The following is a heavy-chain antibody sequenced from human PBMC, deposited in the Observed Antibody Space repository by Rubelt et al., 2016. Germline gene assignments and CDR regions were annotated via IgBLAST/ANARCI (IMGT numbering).Heavy chain of an antibody. CDR3: GRRGAHSNYIYWYFDL. V-gene: IGHV4-39*01. J-gene: IGHJ2*01. CDR1: DDSINSDSFY. CDR2: IYWRGTT. Sequence: QPQVQESGPGLVKPSETLSLTCTVSDDSINSDSFYWGWVRRPPGKGLEWIGTIYWRGTTYYNPSLESRAAISVDTSKKHFSLKVNAVTAAYTAGYYCGRRGAHSNYIYWYFDLWGRGTLVTFSS. D-gene: IGHD5-24*01.